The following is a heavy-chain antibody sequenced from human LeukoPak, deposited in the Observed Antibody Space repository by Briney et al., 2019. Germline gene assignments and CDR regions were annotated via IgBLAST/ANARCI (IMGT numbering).Heavy chain of an antibody. CDR3: ARGGTESYYDFGSGNDAFDI. J-gene: IGHJ3*02. D-gene: IGHD3-3*01. CDR1: GGSISSYY. Sequence: PSETLSLTCTVSGGSISSYYWSWIRQPPGKGLEWIGYIYYSGSTNYNPSLKSRVTISVDTSKNQFSLKLSSVTAADTAVYYCARGGTESYYDFGSGNDAFDIWGQVTMVTVSS. CDR2: IYYSGST. V-gene: IGHV4-59*08.